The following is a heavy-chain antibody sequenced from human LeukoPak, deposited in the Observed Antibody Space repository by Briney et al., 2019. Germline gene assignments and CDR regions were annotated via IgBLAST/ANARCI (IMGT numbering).Heavy chain of an antibody. D-gene: IGHD6-19*01. CDR3: ARGPGYSSGWYVLSVDY. J-gene: IGHJ4*02. CDR2: ISYDGSIK. V-gene: IGHV3-30-3*01. Sequence: TGGSLRLSCAASRFTFSDYYMSWIRQAPGKGLEWVAVISYDGSIKYYADSVKGRFTTSRDNSKNMLYLQMNSLSAEDTAVYYCARGPGYSSGWYVLSVDYWGQGTLVTVSS. CDR1: RFTFSDYY.